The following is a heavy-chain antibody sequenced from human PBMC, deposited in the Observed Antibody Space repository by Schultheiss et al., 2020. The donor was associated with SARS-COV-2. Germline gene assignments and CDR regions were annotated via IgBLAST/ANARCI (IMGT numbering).Heavy chain of an antibody. CDR2: IYYSGST. CDR3: ARERAVPAGQGDYYYYYMDV. V-gene: IGHV4-61*08. Sequence: SETLSLTCAVSGGSISSGGYSWSWIRQPPGKGLEWIGYIYYSGSTNYNPSLKSRVTISVDTSKNQFSLKLSSVTAADTAVYYCARERAVPAGQGDYYYYYMDVWGKGTTVTVSS. D-gene: IGHD2-2*01. J-gene: IGHJ6*03. CDR1: GGSISSGGYS.